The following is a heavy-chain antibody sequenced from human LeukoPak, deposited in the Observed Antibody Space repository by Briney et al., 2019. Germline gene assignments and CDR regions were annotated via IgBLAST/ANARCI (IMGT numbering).Heavy chain of an antibody. J-gene: IGHJ3*02. V-gene: IGHV3-48*01. CDR3: ARDRSYYDFWSGYYSPGFDAFDI. D-gene: IGHD3-3*01. Sequence: GGSLRLSCAASGFTFSSYSMNWVRQAPGKGLEWVSYISSSSSTIYYADSVKGRFTISRDNAKNSLYLQMNSLRAEDTVVYYCARDRSYYDFWSGYYSPGFDAFDIWGQGTMVTVSS. CDR1: GFTFSSYS. CDR2: ISSSSSTI.